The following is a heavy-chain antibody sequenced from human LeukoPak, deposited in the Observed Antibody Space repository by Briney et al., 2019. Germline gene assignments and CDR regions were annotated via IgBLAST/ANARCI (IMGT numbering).Heavy chain of an antibody. D-gene: IGHD5-18*01. J-gene: IGHJ4*02. V-gene: IGHV4-59*01. Sequence: SETLSLTCTVSGGSISSYYWSWIRQPPGKGLEWIGYIYYSGSTNYNPSLKSRVTISVDTSKNQFSLKLSSVTAADTAVYYCARGYSYGYTFDYWGQGTLVTVSS. CDR3: ARGYSYGYTFDY. CDR2: IYYSGST. CDR1: GGSISSYY.